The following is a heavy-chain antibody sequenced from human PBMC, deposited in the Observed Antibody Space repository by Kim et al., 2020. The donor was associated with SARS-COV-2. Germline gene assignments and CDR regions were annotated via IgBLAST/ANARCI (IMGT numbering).Heavy chain of an antibody. CDR2: INPSGGST. CDR1: GYTFTSYY. CDR3: ARGDYGSGNTQEGYYYGMDV. V-gene: IGHV1-46*01. D-gene: IGHD3-10*01. J-gene: IGHJ6*02. Sequence: ASVKVSCKASGYTFTSYYMHWVRQAPGQGLEWMGIINPSGGSTSYAQKFQGRVTMTRDTSTSTVYMELSSLRSEDTAVYYCARGDYGSGNTQEGYYYGMDVWGQGTTVTVSS.